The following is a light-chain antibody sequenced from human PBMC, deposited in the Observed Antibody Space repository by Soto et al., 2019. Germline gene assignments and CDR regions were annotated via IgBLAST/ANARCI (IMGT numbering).Light chain of an antibody. CDR2: ENT. V-gene: IGLV1-40*01. CDR3: QSYDSGLSGWL. Sequence: QDVVTQPPSVSGAPGQRVTISCTGSTSNIGAVFDVHWYQQVPGTAPKLLIYENTKRPSGVPDRFSGSKSGTSASLAITGLQAEDEADYYCQSYDSGLSGWLFGVGTKLTVL. CDR1: TSNIGAVFD. J-gene: IGLJ2*01.